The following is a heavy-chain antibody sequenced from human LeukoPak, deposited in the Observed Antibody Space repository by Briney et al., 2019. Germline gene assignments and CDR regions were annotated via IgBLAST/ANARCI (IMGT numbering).Heavy chain of an antibody. CDR3: ARVPQLLSYYYYGMDV. D-gene: IGHD2-2*01. CDR1: GFTFSSYW. V-gene: IGHV3-74*01. CDR2: INSDGSST. J-gene: IGHJ6*02. Sequence: GGSLRLSCAASGFTFSSYWMHWVRQAPGKGLVWVSRINSDGSSTSYADSVKGRFTISRDSAKNTLYLQMNSLRAEDTAVYYCARVPQLLSYYYYGMDVWGQGTTVTVSS.